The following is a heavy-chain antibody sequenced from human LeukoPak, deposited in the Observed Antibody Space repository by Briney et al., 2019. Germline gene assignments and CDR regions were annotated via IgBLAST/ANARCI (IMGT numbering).Heavy chain of an antibody. CDR3: ARKEVPATMGFDY. V-gene: IGHV4-59*01. J-gene: IGHJ4*02. D-gene: IGHD2-2*01. CDR1: GGSIRSYY. Sequence: PSETLSLTCTVSGGSIRSYYWSWIRQPPGKGLEWIGYIYHSGATNYNPSLNSRVTISVDTSKNQFSLNLSSVIPADTAVYYCARKEVPATMGFDYWGQGTLVAVSS. CDR2: IYHSGAT.